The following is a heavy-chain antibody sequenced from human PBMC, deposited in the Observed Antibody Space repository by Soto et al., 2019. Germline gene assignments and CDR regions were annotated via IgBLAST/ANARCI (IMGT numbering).Heavy chain of an antibody. CDR1: GYTFTSYG. J-gene: IGHJ4*02. Sequence: ASVKVSCKASGYTFTSYGISWVRQAPGQGLEWMGWIDPKNGNTKDAQKFQGRVTMTTDTSTSTAYMELRSLRSDDTAVYYCAKEYCDSSRCYLPDYWGQGALVTVSS. V-gene: IGHV1-18*01. D-gene: IGHD2-2*01. CDR3: AKEYCDSSRCYLPDY. CDR2: IDPKNGNT.